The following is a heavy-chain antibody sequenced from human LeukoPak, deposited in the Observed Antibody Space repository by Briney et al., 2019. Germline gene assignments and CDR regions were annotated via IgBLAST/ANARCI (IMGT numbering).Heavy chain of an antibody. CDR1: GFTFSSYG. CDR2: ISYDGGNK. Sequence: GGSLRLSCAASGFTFSSYGMHWVRQAPGKGLEWVAVISYDGGNKYYADSVKGRYTISRDNSKNTLYLQMNSLRAEDTAVYYCAKNQWLASYFDYWGQGTLVTVSS. J-gene: IGHJ4*02. D-gene: IGHD6-19*01. CDR3: AKNQWLASYFDY. V-gene: IGHV3-30*18.